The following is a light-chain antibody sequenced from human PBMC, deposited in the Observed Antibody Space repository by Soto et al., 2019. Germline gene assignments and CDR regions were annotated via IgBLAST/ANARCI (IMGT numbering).Light chain of an antibody. Sequence: QSALTQPASVSGSPGPSITITCTGTSSDVGSFNLVSWYQQHPGKAPKLMIFDVTRRPSGVSYRFSGSKSGNTASLTISGLQAEDEADYYCCSYAGSSTFHYVFGTGTKLTVL. CDR1: SSDVGSFNL. J-gene: IGLJ1*01. CDR3: CSYAGSSTFHYV. CDR2: DVT. V-gene: IGLV2-23*02.